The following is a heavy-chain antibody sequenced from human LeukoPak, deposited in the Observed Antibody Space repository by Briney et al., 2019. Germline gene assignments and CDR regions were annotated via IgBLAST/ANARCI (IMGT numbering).Heavy chain of an antibody. CDR1: GDSISSYY. CDR2: IYYSGST. V-gene: IGHV4-59*01. J-gene: IGHJ5*02. D-gene: IGHD1-26*01. Sequence: SETLSLTCTVSGDSISSYYWSWIRQPPGKGLEWIGYIYYSGSTKYNPSLKSRVTISVDTSKNQFSLKLNSVTAADTAVYYCARDTTRDNWFDPWGQGTLVTVSS. CDR3: ARDTTRDNWFDP.